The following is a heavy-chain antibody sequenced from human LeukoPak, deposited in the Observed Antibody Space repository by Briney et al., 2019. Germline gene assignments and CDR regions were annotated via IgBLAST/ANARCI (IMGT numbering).Heavy chain of an antibody. D-gene: IGHD1-26*01. J-gene: IGHJ3*02. CDR3: AKTSGTYPNYAFDI. CDR1: GGSISSISYY. CDR2: IYYSGST. Sequence: SETLSLTCTVSGGSISSISYYWGWIRQPPGRGLEWIGNIYYSGSTYYNPSLKSRVTISVGTSKNQFSLKLSSVTAADTAVYYCAKTSGTYPNYAFDIWGQGTLVTVSS. V-gene: IGHV4-39*07.